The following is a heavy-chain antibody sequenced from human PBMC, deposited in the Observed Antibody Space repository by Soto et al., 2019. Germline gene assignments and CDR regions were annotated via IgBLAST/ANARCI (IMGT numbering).Heavy chain of an antibody. CDR2: INHSGST. Sequence: PSETLSLTCAVYGGSFSGYYWSWIRQPPGKGLEWIGEINHSGSTNYNPSPKSRVTISVDTSKNQFSLKLSSVTAADTAVYYCARGRSGYNFEDAFDIWGQGTMVTVSS. CDR1: GGSFSGYY. CDR3: ARGRSGYNFEDAFDI. V-gene: IGHV4-34*01. D-gene: IGHD5-12*01. J-gene: IGHJ3*02.